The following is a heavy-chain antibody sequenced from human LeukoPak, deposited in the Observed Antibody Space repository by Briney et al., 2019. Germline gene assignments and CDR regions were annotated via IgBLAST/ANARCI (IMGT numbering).Heavy chain of an antibody. Sequence: GESLKISCKGSGYSFPNYWIGWVRQMPGKGLEWMGIIYPGDSHTRYSPSFQDQVTISVDKSISTAYLQWSSLKASDTAMYYCARAPPYAGFDYWGQGTLVTVSS. V-gene: IGHV5-51*01. CDR1: GYSFPNYW. CDR2: IYPGDSHT. J-gene: IGHJ4*02. CDR3: ARAPPYAGFDY.